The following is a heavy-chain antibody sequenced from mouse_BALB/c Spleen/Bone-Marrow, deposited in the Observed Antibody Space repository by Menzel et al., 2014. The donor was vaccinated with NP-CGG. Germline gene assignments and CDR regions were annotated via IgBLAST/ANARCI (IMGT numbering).Heavy chain of an antibody. V-gene: IGHV1-84*02. CDR2: IYPGSGSI. CDR3: ANLGQYAMDY. Sequence: VQLQQSGPELVKPGVSVKISCKASGYTFTDYFINWVKQKPGQGLEWIGWIYPGSGSIKYNEKFKGKATLTVDTSSSTAYMQLSSLTSEDTAVYFCANLGQYAMDYWGQGTSVTVSS. J-gene: IGHJ4*01. CDR1: GYTFTDYF. D-gene: IGHD3-1*01.